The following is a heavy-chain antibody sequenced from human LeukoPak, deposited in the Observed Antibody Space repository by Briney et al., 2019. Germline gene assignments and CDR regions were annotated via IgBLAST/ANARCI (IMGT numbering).Heavy chain of an antibody. CDR2: VNHNSGGT. V-gene: IGHV1-2*02. Sequence: ASVKVSCKASGYSFTDYSMHWVRQAPGQGLEWMGWVNHNSGGTDCAQKFQGRVTMTRDTSISTAYMELGRLNSDDTAVYYCAKGLNYGDYDEYFQHWGQGTLVTVSS. J-gene: IGHJ1*01. D-gene: IGHD4-17*01. CDR1: GYSFTDYS. CDR3: AKGLNYGDYDEYFQH.